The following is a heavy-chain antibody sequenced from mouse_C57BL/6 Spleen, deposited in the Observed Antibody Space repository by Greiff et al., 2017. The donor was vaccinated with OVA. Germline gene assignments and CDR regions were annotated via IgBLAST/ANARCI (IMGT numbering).Heavy chain of an antibody. CDR2: IWSGGST. CDR3: ARTPGIYYYGSSLYYFDY. J-gene: IGHJ2*01. V-gene: IGHV2-2*01. CDR1: GFSLTSYG. Sequence: VQRVESGPGLVQPSQSLSITCTVSGFSLTSYGVHWVRQSPGKGLEWLGVIWSGGSTDYNAAFISRLSISKDNSKSQVFFKMNSLQADDTAIYYCARTPGIYYYGSSLYYFDYWGQGTTLTVSS. D-gene: IGHD1-1*01.